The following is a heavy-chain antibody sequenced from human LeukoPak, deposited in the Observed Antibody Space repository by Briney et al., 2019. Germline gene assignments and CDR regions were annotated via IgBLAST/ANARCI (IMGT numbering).Heavy chain of an antibody. D-gene: IGHD4-17*01. J-gene: IGHJ4*02. CDR1: GGSISSSSYY. CDR2: IYYGGNT. Sequence: KASETQSLTCTVSGGSISSSSYYWGWIRQPPGKGLEWIGSIYYGGNTYYNPSLKSRVTISVDTSKNQFSLKLSSVTAADTAMYYCATPLMTTADYWGQGMLVTVSS. CDR3: ATPLMTTADY. V-gene: IGHV4-39*01.